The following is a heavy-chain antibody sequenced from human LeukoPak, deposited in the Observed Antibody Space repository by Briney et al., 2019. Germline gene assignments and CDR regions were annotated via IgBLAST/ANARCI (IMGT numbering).Heavy chain of an antibody. CDR1: GFTVSSNS. Sequence: TGGSLRLSCTVSGFTVSSNSMSWVRQAPGKGLEWVSFIYSDNTHYSDSVKGRFTISRDNSKNTLYLQMNSLRAEDTAVYYCAKERGPWSLDYWGQGTLVTVSS. J-gene: IGHJ4*02. CDR2: IYSDNT. CDR3: AKERGPWSLDY. D-gene: IGHD3-3*01. V-gene: IGHV3-66*03.